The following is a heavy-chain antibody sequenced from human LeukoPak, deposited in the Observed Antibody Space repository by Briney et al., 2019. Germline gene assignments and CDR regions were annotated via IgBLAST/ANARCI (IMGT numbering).Heavy chain of an antibody. CDR3: AKASGSYYDIGY. CDR2: ISWNSGSI. D-gene: IGHD1-26*01. J-gene: IGHJ4*02. Sequence: GGSLRLSCAASGFTFDDYATHWVRQAPGKGLEWVSGISWNSGSIGYADSVKGRFTISRDNAKNSLYLQMNSLRAEDTALYYCAKASGSYYDIGYWGQGTLVTVSS. CDR1: GFTFDDYA. V-gene: IGHV3-9*01.